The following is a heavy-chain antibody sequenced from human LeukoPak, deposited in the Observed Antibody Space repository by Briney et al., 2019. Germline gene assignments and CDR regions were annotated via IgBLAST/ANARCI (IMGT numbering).Heavy chain of an antibody. CDR1: GFTFSSYW. D-gene: IGHD5-18*01. V-gene: IGHV3-74*01. J-gene: IGHJ4*02. CDR2: INSDGSST. Sequence: GGSLRLSCAASGFTFSSYWMRWVRQTPGKGLVWVSRINSDGSSTDYADSVRGRFAISRDNAKNTLYLQMNSLRAEDTAVYYCVRDLPTALELFDYWGQGTLVTVSS. CDR3: VRDLPTALELFDY.